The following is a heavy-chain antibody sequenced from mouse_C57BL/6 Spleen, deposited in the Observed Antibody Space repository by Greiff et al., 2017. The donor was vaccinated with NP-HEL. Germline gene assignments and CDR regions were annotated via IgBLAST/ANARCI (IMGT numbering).Heavy chain of an antibody. CDR1: GYAFSSYW. CDR2: IYPGDGDT. CDR3: ARRDYYGSSQAWFAY. D-gene: IGHD1-1*01. V-gene: IGHV1-80*01. J-gene: IGHJ3*01. Sequence: QVQLQQSGAELVKPGASVKISCKASGYAFSSYWMNWVKQRPGKGLEWIGQIYPGDGDTNYTGKFKGKATLTADKSSSTAYMQLSSLTSEDSAVYFCARRDYYGSSQAWFAYWGQGTLVTVSA.